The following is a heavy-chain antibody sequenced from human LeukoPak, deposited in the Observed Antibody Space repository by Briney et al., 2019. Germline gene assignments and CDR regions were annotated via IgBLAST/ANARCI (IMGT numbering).Heavy chain of an antibody. CDR2: INTNTGDP. CDR1: GYTFTIYA. CDR3: AREVRAFDY. Sequence: ASVTVSCKASGYTFTIYAMNWVRQAPGQGLEWMGWINTNTGDPTYAQGFTGRFVFSLDTSVSTAYLQISSLKAEDTAVYYCAREVRAFDYWGQGTLVTVSS. V-gene: IGHV7-4-1*02. D-gene: IGHD4-11*01. J-gene: IGHJ4*02.